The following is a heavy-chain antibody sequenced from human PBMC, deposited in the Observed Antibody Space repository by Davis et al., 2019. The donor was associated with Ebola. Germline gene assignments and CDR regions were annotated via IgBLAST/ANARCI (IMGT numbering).Heavy chain of an antibody. CDR2: IIPIFGTA. Sequence: AASVKVSCKASGGTFSSYAISWVRQAPGQGLEWMGGIIPIFGTANYAQKFQGRVTMTRDTSTSTVYMELSSLRSEDTAVYYCARGRDIVVVVAATVLGIKDYYYGMDVWGKGTTVTVSS. J-gene: IGHJ6*04. CDR1: GGTFSSYA. D-gene: IGHD2-15*01. CDR3: ARGRDIVVVVAATVLGIKDYYYGMDV. V-gene: IGHV1-69*05.